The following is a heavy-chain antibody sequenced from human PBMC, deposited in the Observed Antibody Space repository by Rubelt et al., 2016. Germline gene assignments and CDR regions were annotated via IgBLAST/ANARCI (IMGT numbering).Heavy chain of an antibody. CDR2: VYYSGST. Sequence: QLQLQESGPGLVKPAETLSLTCTVSGGSISSSSYYWGWIRQPPGKGLEWIGSVYYSGSTSYNPSLKSRVTISVDTSKNQFSRKRSSVTAADTAVYYCASLPVASACFDYWGQGALVTVSS. V-gene: IGHV4-39*01. J-gene: IGHJ4*02. D-gene: IGHD2-15*01. CDR3: ASLPVASACFDY. CDR1: GGSISSSSYY.